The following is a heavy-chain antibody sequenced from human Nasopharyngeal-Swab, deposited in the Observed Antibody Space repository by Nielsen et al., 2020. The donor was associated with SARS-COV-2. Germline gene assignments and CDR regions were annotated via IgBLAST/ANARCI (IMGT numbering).Heavy chain of an antibody. D-gene: IGHD6-19*01. CDR1: GDTFTGYY. V-gene: IGHV1-2*06. CDR3: AREPDSSGWYATSNWFDP. J-gene: IGHJ5*02. Sequence: ASVKVSCKAAGDTFTGYYMHWVRQAPGQGLEWRGRINPNSGGTNYAQKFQGRVTMTRDTSTSTAYMELSRLRSDDTAVYYCAREPDSSGWYATSNWFDPWGQGTLVAVSS. CDR2: INPNSGGT.